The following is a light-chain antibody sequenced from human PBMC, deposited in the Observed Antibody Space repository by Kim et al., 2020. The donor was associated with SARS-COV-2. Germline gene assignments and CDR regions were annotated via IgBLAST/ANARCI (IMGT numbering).Light chain of an antibody. Sequence: GPSITISCTGTSSDVGGYNYVSWYQQHPGKVPKFIIYDVSKRPSGVSNRFSGSKSGNTASLTISGLQAEDEADYYCSSYTSSNTLVFGGGTQLTVL. CDR2: DVS. V-gene: IGLV2-14*03. CDR1: SSDVGGYNY. J-gene: IGLJ2*01. CDR3: SSYTSSNTLV.